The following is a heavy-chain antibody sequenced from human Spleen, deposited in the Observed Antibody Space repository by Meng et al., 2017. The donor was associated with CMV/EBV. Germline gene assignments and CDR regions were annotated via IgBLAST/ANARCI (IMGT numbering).Heavy chain of an antibody. CDR2: ISAETGNT. J-gene: IGHJ6*02. V-gene: IGHV1-18*04. CDR1: GYTFTGYY. Sequence: ASVKVSCKASGYTFTGYYMHWVRQAPGQGLEWMGWISAETGNTNYPQKFQGRVTMTTDTSTGTAYLELRSLTSDDSAVYYCARRSPHYHYGMDVWGQGTTVTVSS. CDR3: ARRSPHYHYGMDV.